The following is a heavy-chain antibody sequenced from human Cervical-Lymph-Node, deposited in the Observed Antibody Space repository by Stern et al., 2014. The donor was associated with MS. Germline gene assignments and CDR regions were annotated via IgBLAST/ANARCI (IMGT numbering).Heavy chain of an antibody. CDR2: IYYSGST. CDR3: ARSRDAYSPLAY. D-gene: IGHD5-24*01. J-gene: IGHJ4*02. Sequence: QVQLQESGPGLVKPSETLSLTCTVSGGSISGYDCSWIPQPPGKGLEWIGHIYYSGSTNYMPSLKSRVSISIDTPKNQFSLKLSSVTAADTAVYYCARSRDAYSPLAYWGQGALVTVSS. V-gene: IGHV4-59*01. CDR1: GGSISGYD.